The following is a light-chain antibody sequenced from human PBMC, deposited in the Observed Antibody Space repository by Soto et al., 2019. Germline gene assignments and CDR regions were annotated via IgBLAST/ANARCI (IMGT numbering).Light chain of an antibody. CDR3: FSFTTDWTHV. Sequence: QSVLTQPASVSGSPGPSITISCTGSSSDIGAYNYVSWFQQYPGKAPKLIISEVSNRPSGVSNRFSGSKSGTAASLTISGLQTEDEADYFCFSFTTDWTHVFGTGTKVTVL. V-gene: IGLV2-14*01. CDR1: SSDIGAYNY. J-gene: IGLJ1*01. CDR2: EVS.